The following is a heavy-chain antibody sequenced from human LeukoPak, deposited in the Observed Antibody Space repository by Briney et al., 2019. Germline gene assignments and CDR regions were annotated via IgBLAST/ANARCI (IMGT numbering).Heavy chain of an antibody. CDR2: TKSKTDGGTT. CDR3: TSTRIASRPDYYYYGMDV. J-gene: IGHJ6*02. Sequence: GGSLRLSCAVSGFTFSSYAMSWVRQAPGKGLEWVGRTKSKTDGGTTDYAAPVKGRFTISRDDSKNTLYLQMNSLKTEDTAVYYCTSTRIASRPDYYYYGMDVWGQGTTVTVSS. V-gene: IGHV3-15*01. CDR1: GFTFSSYA. D-gene: IGHD6-6*01.